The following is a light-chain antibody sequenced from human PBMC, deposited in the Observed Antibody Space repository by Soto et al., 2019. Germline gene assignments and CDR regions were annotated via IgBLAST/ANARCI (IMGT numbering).Light chain of an antibody. CDR1: QSVDIN. CDR3: QQYGSTPRT. CDR2: EAS. J-gene: IGKJ1*01. Sequence: EIVMTQSPVTLSASPGERVSLSCRASQSVDINLAWYQQKPGQAPRLLIYEASKRATGIPDRFSGSGSGTDFTLTISRLEPEDFAVYYCQQYGSTPRTFGQGTKVDIK. V-gene: IGKV3-20*01.